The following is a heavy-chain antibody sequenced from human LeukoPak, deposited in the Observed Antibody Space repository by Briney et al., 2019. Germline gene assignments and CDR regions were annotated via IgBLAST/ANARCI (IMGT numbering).Heavy chain of an antibody. J-gene: IGHJ4*02. D-gene: IGHD2-2*01. CDR3: ARGAYCSSTSCYENFDY. CDR2: INPNSGGT. Sequence: ASVKVSCKASGYTFTGYYMHWVRQAPGQGLEWMGWINPNSGGTNYAQKFQGRVTMTRDTSISTAYMELSRLRSDDTAVYYCARGAYCSSTSCYENFDYWGQGTLVTVSS. CDR1: GYTFTGYY. V-gene: IGHV1-2*02.